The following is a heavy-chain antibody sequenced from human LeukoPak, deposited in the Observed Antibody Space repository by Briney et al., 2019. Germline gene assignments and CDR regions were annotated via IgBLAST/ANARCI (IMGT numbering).Heavy chain of an antibody. J-gene: IGHJ4*02. CDR1: GFTFSSYG. D-gene: IGHD3-22*01. CDR2: ISYDGSNK. Sequence: GRSLRLSCAASGFTFSSYGMHWVRQAPGKGLEWVAVISYDGSNKYYADSVKGRFTISRDNSKNTLYLQMNSLRAEDTAVYYCAREVDRSFDYWGQGTLVTVSS. CDR3: AREVDRSFDY. V-gene: IGHV3-30*03.